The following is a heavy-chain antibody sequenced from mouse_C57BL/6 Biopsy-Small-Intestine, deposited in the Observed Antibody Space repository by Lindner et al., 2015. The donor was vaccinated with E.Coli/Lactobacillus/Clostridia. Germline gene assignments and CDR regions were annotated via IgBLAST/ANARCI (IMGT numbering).Heavy chain of an antibody. CDR2: INPSSGYT. V-gene: IGHV1-4*01. CDR3: ASYYGNYYAMDY. D-gene: IGHD2-1*01. Sequence: VQLQESGAELARPGASVKMSCKASGYTFTSYTMHWVKQRPGQGLEWIGYINPSSGYTKYNQKFKDKATLTADKSSSTAYMQLSSLTSEDSAVYFCASYYGNYYAMDYWGQGTSVTVSS. CDR1: GYTFTSYT. J-gene: IGHJ4*01.